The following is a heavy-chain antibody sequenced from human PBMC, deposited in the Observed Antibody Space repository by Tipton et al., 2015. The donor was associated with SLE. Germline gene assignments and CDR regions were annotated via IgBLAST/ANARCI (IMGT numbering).Heavy chain of an antibody. Sequence: TLSLTCTVSGDSISNYYWSWIRQSAGKGLEWMGRFYPGGTTSYNPSFTSRVTMSAETSKNQFSLKLNSVTAADTAVYYCARGVRIAVVKGWYFDLWGRGTLVTVSS. CDR3: ARGVRIAVVKGWYFDL. CDR2: FYPGGTT. CDR1: GDSISNYY. J-gene: IGHJ2*01. V-gene: IGHV4-4*07. D-gene: IGHD6-19*01.